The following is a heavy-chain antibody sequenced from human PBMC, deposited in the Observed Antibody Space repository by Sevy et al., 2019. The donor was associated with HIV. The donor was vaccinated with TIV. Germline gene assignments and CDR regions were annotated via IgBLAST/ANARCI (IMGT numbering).Heavy chain of an antibody. CDR1: GNTFASYG. Sequence: ASVKVSCKASGNTFASYGITWVRQAPGQGLEWMGWISVYNGHTKYVQNFQGRVTLTTDTSTNTAFMELKSLRSDDTAVYYCSLTWIGQLKNFDYWGQGTLVTVSS. V-gene: IGHV1-18*01. CDR3: SLTWIGQLKNFDY. CDR2: ISVYNGHT. J-gene: IGHJ4*02. D-gene: IGHD1-1*01.